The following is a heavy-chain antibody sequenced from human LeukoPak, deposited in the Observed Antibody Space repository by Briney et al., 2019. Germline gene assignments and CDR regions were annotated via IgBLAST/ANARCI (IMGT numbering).Heavy chain of an antibody. Sequence: PSETLSLTCTVPGDSISSYYWSWIRHPPGKGLEWIGYIYYSGSTNYNPSLKSRVTISVDTSKNQFSLKLSSVTAADTAVYYCARVGCSSTSCYSYYYMDVWGKGTTVTISS. V-gene: IGHV4-59*01. J-gene: IGHJ6*03. CDR2: IYYSGST. CDR3: ARVGCSSTSCYSYYYMDV. CDR1: GDSISSYY. D-gene: IGHD2-2*01.